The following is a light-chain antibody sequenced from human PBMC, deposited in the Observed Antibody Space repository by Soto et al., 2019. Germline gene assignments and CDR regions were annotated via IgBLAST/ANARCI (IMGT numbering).Light chain of an antibody. CDR1: QSVLYNSNNKNY. CDR2: WAS. J-gene: IGKJ3*01. V-gene: IGKV4-1*01. CDR3: QQHSGTPFT. Sequence: DIVMTQSPDSLAVSLGERATINCKSSQSVLYNSNNKNYLAWYQQKPGQPPKLLIYWASTRESGVPDRFSGSGSGTDFTLTISSLQAEDVAVYYCQQHSGTPFTFGPGTKVDI.